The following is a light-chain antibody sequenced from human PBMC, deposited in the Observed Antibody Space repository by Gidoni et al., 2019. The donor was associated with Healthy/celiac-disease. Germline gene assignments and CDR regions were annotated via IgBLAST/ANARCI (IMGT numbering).Light chain of an antibody. V-gene: IGKV3-15*01. Sequence: EIVMTHSPTTLSVSPGERATLSCRASQSVSSNFAWYQQKPGQAPMPLIYGASTRATGSPARFSGSGSGTEFTLTNSSLQSENFGVYYCQQYNNWPPLTFGGGTKVEIK. CDR1: QSVSSN. CDR3: QQYNNWPPLT. CDR2: GAS. J-gene: IGKJ4*01.